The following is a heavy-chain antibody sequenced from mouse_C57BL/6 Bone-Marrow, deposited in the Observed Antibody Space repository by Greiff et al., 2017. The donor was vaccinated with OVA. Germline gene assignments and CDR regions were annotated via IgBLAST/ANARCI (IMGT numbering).Heavy chain of an antibody. CDR2: IYPGGGYT. CDR1: GYTFTNYW. D-gene: IGHD4-1*01. V-gene: IGHV1-63*01. J-gene: IGHJ2*01. CDR3: SRGGGTWFDC. Sequence: QVQLQQSGAELVRPGTSVKMSCKASGYTFTNYWIGWAKQRPGHGLEWIGDIYPGGGYTNYNEKFKGKATLTADKSSSTAYMQFSSLTSEDSAIYYCSRGGGTWFDCWGQGTTLTVSS.